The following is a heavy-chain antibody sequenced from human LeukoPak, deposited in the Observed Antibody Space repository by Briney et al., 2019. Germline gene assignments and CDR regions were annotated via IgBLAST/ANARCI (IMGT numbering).Heavy chain of an antibody. CDR3: AKDRIAVAGTGVDLDY. CDR1: GFTFSSYS. J-gene: IGHJ4*02. D-gene: IGHD6-19*01. V-gene: IGHV3-23*01. Sequence: GGSLRLSCAASGFTFSSYSMNWVRQAPGKGLEWVSVISRGGDDIYYADSVKGRFTISRDNSKNTLYLQMNSLRAEDTAVYYCAKDRIAVAGTGVDLDYWGQGTLVTVSS. CDR2: ISRGGDDI.